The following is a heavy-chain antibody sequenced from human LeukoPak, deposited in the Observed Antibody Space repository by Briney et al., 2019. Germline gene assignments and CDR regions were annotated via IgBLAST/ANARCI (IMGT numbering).Heavy chain of an antibody. Sequence: GGSLRLSCEASGFTFSRYWMSWVRQAPGKGLEWVASIEEDGTEKYYVDSVKGRCTISRDSAKNTLYLQMNSLRVEDTAVYYCAMAYSSSWYYFDYWGQGTLVTVSS. CDR2: IEEDGTEK. D-gene: IGHD6-13*01. CDR3: AMAYSSSWYYFDY. J-gene: IGHJ4*02. V-gene: IGHV3-7*05. CDR1: GFTFSRYW.